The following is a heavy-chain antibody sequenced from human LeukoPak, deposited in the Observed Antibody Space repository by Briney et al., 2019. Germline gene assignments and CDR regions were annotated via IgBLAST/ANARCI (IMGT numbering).Heavy chain of an antibody. CDR3: AKVAGDYDSSGYSGH. CDR2: IRYDGSNK. Sequence: GGSLRLSCAASGFTFSSYGMHWVRQAPGKGLEWVAFIRYDGSNKYYADSVKGRFTISRDNSKNTLYLQMNSLRAEDTAVYYCAKVAGDYDSSGYSGHWGQGTLVTVSS. D-gene: IGHD3-22*01. CDR1: GFTFSSYG. J-gene: IGHJ4*02. V-gene: IGHV3-30*02.